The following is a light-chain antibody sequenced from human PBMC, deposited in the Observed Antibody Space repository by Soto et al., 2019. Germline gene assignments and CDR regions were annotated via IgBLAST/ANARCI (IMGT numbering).Light chain of an antibody. Sequence: SVLTQPASVSGSPGQSITISCTGTSSDVGGYNYVSWYQQHPGKAPKLMIYDVSYRPSGVSNRFSGSKSGNTASLTISGLQAEDEAEYYCSSYTTSSTLNVFGAGTKSPS. CDR3: SSYTTSSTLNV. V-gene: IGLV2-14*01. CDR2: DVS. J-gene: IGLJ1*01. CDR1: SSDVGGYNY.